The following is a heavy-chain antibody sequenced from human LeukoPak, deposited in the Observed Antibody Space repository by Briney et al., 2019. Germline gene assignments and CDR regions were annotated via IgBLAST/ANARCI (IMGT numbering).Heavy chain of an antibody. CDR1: GGTFSSYA. CDR2: IIPILGIA. Sequence: VKVSCKASGGTFSSYAISWVRQAPGQGLEWMGRIIPILGIANYAQKFLGRVTITADKSTSTAYMELSSLRPEDTDVYYCARAVEYSSFGEPSWFDPWGQGTLVTVSS. J-gene: IGHJ5*02. V-gene: IGHV1-69*04. D-gene: IGHD6-6*01. CDR3: ARAVEYSSFGEPSWFDP.